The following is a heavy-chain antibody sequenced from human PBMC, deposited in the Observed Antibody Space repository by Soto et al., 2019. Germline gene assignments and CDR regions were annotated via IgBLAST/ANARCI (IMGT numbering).Heavy chain of an antibody. V-gene: IGHV4-31*03. CDR1: GGSISSGGYY. Sequence: PSETLSLTCTVSGGSISSGGYYWSWIRQHPGKGLEWIGYIYYSGSTYYNPSLKSRVTISVDTSKNQFSLKLSSVTAADTAVYYCARERVPNWFDPWGQGTLVTVSS. CDR2: IYYSGST. CDR3: ARERVPNWFDP. J-gene: IGHJ5*02.